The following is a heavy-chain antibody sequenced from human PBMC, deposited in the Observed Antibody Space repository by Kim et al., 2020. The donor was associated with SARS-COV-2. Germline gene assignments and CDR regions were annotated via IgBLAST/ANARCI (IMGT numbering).Heavy chain of an antibody. CDR1: GFSFSSYA. J-gene: IGHJ4*02. Sequence: GGSLRLSCAASGFSFSSYAINWVRQAPGGGLEWVSGISGGGGGKYYADSVQGRYTISKDTSKNTVYLRMNSLRAEDTGTYYWAKGSRGNSLSPFDSWGQG. D-gene: IGHD1-26*01. CDR2: ISGGGGGK. V-gene: IGHV3-23*01. CDR3: AKGSRGNSLSPFDS.